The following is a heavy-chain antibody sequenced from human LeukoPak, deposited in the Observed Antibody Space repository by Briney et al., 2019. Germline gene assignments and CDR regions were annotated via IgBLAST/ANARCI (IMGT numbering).Heavy chain of an antibody. D-gene: IGHD1-14*01. Sequence: SETLSLTCTVSGGSISSGDYYWSWIRQPPGKGLEWIGYIYHSGSTYYNPSLKSRVTISVDTSKNQFSLKLSSVTTADTAVYYCARDRPGYFDYWGQGTLVTVSS. CDR1: GGSISSGDYY. CDR2: IYHSGST. V-gene: IGHV4-30-4*01. CDR3: ARDRPGYFDY. J-gene: IGHJ4*02.